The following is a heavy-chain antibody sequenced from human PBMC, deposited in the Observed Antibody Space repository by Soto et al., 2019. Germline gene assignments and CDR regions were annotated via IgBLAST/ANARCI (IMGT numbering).Heavy chain of an antibody. CDR3: ARYDGVLGEYYYYYYYMDV. J-gene: IGHJ6*03. Sequence: PGESLKISCKGSGYSFTSYWIGWVRQMPWKGLEWMGIIYPGDSDTRYSPSFQGQVTISADKSISTAYLQWSSLKASDTAMYYCARYDGVLGEYYYYYYYMDVWXKGTTVTVSS. CDR2: IYPGDSDT. V-gene: IGHV5-51*01. CDR1: GYSFTSYW. D-gene: IGHD3-16*01.